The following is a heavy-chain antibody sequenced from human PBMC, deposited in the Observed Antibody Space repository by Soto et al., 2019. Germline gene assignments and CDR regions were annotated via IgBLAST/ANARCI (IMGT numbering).Heavy chain of an antibody. Sequence: EVQLLESGGGLVQPGGSLRLSCAASGFTFSSYAMSWVRQAPGKGLEWVSAISGSGGSTYYADSVKGRFTISRDNSKNTLYLQMNSLRAEDTAVYYCAKDLGAVAGPETNFDYWGQVTLVTVSS. D-gene: IGHD6-19*01. CDR2: ISGSGGST. J-gene: IGHJ4*02. CDR1: GFTFSSYA. CDR3: AKDLGAVAGPETNFDY. V-gene: IGHV3-23*01.